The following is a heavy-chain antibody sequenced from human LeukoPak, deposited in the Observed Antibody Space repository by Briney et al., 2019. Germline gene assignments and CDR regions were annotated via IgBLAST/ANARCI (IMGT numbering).Heavy chain of an antibody. CDR3: AKTSEYGDYIDY. Sequence: GVSLRLSCAASGFTFDDYAMHWVRQAPGKGLEWVSGISWNSGSIGYADSVKGRFTISRDNAKNSLYLQMNSLRAEDTALYYCAKTSEYGDYIDYWGQGTLVTVSS. D-gene: IGHD4-17*01. CDR2: ISWNSGSI. CDR1: GFTFDDYA. V-gene: IGHV3-9*01. J-gene: IGHJ4*02.